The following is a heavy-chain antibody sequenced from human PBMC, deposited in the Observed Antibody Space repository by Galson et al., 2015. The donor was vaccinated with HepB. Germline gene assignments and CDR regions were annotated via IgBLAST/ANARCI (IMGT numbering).Heavy chain of an antibody. D-gene: IGHD6-19*01. CDR2: ISSSSSYT. CDR1: GFTFSDYY. Sequence: SLRLSCAASGFTFSDYYMSWIRQAPGKGLGWVSYISSSSSYTNYADSVKGRFTISRDNAKNSLYLQMNSLRAEDTAVYYCATHRYSSGWSPFDYWGQGTLVTVSS. J-gene: IGHJ4*02. CDR3: ATHRYSSGWSPFDY. V-gene: IGHV3-11*03.